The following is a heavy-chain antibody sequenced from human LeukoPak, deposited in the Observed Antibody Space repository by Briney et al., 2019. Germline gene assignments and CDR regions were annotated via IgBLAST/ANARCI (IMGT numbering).Heavy chain of an antibody. V-gene: IGHV4-59*01. CDR3: ARGVDHPDFDY. CDR2: IYYSGST. Sequence: PSETLSLTCTVPGGSISSYYWSWIRQPPGKGPEWIGYIYYSGSTNYNPSLKSRVTISVDTSKNQFSLKLSSVTAADTAVYYCARGVDHPDFDYWGQGTLVTVSS. J-gene: IGHJ4*02. CDR1: GGSISSYY.